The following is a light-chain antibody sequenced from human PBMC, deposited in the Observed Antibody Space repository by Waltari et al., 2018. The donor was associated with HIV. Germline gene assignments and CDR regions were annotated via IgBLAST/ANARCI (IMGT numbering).Light chain of an antibody. V-gene: IGKV1-39*01. Sequence: DIKMTQSPSSLYAYMGNRITINCRASQAIKTYLKWYAQKPGEAPKLLIFDATRLHTGVTSRFSGTGTGTHFSLTISSLQPEDSGTYYCQQSFSTPWTFGQGTKV. CDR1: QAIKTY. CDR2: DAT. CDR3: QQSFSTPWT. J-gene: IGKJ1*01.